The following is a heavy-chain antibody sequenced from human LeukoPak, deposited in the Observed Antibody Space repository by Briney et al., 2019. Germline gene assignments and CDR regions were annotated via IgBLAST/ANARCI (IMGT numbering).Heavy chain of an antibody. D-gene: IGHD4-17*01. V-gene: IGHV4-34*01. Sequence: PSETLSLTCAVYGGSFSGYYWSWIRQPPGKGLEWIGEINHSGSTNYNPSLKSRVTISIDTSKYQFSPKLSSVTAADTAVYYCARHAVYGDYVGEDYGLDVWGQGTTVTVSS. CDR1: GGSFSGYY. CDR2: INHSGST. CDR3: ARHAVYGDYVGEDYGLDV. J-gene: IGHJ6*02.